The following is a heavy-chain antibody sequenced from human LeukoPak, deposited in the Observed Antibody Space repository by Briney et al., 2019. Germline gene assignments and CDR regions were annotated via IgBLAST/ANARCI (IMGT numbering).Heavy chain of an antibody. J-gene: IGHJ4*02. D-gene: IGHD3-10*01. V-gene: IGHV3-23*01. CDR1: GFTFTPYT. CDR2: ISGSGGST. Sequence: GGSLRLSCAASGFTFTPYTMHWVRQAPGKGLEWVSAISGSGGSTYYADSVKGRFTISRDNSKNTLYLQMNSLRAEDTAVYYCAKIGYRYGPGSYCAYWGQGTWSPSPQ. CDR3: AKIGYRYGPGSYCAY.